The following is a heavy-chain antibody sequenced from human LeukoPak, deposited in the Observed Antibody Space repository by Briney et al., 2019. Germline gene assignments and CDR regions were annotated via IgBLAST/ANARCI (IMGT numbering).Heavy chain of an antibody. D-gene: IGHD3-22*01. CDR3: AKDYHDSGGYIHHYFGS. CDR2: ISGSSSYI. Sequence: GGSLRLSCAASAFTFSRYSMNWVRQAPGKGLEWVSSISGSSSYIYYADSGKGRFTISRDNPKNTLYLKMNSMRAEDTAVYYCAKDYHDSGGYIHHYFGSWGERALVTLSS. CDR1: AFTFSRYS. V-gene: IGHV3-21*01. J-gene: IGHJ4*02.